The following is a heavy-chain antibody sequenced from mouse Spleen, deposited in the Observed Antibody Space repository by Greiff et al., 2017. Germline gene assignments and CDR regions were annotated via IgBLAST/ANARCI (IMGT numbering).Heavy chain of an antibody. Sequence: QVQLKQPGAELVKPGASVKLSCKASGYTFTSYWMHWVKQRPGQGLEWIGMIHPNSGSTNYNEKFKSKATLTVDKSSSTAYMQLSSLTSEDSAVYYCAKLYGDYGDYYAMDYWGQGTSVTVSS. CDR3: AKLYGDYGDYYAMDY. V-gene: IGHV1-64*01. CDR1: GYTFTSYW. D-gene: IGHD2-13*01. J-gene: IGHJ4*01. CDR2: IHPNSGST.